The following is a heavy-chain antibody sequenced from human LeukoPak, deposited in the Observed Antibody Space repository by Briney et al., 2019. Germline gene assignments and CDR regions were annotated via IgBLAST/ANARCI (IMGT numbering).Heavy chain of an antibody. Sequence: ASVKVSCKASGYTFTAYYLHWVRQAPGQGLEWMGWIDPYSGDTQYTPRFQGRVTMTRDTSISTVYMELTRLRSDDAAVYYCARRKGSGRTDVLDIWGQGTMVTISS. V-gene: IGHV1-2*02. CDR3: ARRKGSGRTDVLDI. J-gene: IGHJ3*02. CDR1: GYTFTAYY. D-gene: IGHD3-10*01. CDR2: IDPYSGDT.